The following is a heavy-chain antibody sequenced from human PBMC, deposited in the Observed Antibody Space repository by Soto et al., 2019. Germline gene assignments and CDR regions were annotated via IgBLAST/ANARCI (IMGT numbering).Heavy chain of an antibody. CDR1: GYTFTSYD. CDR3: ARDLRFLEWVYGMDV. D-gene: IGHD3-3*01. Sequence: QVQLVQSGAEVKKPGASVKVSCKASGYTFTSYDINWVRQATGQGLEWMGWMNPNSGNTGYAQKFQGRVTMTRNTSIRTAYMELSSLRSEDTAVYYCARDLRFLEWVYGMDVWGQGTTVTVSS. J-gene: IGHJ6*02. V-gene: IGHV1-8*01. CDR2: MNPNSGNT.